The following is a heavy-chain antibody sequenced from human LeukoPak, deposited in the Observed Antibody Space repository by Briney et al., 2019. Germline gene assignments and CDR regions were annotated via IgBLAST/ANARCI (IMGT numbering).Heavy chain of an antibody. J-gene: IGHJ4*02. D-gene: IGHD3-10*01. Sequence: ASVKVSCKASGYTFTSYDINWVRQATGQGLEWMGWMNPNSGNTGYAQKFQGRVTITRNTSISTAYTELSSLRSEDTAVYYCARGPYYGSGSYFGEFDYWGQGTLVTVSS. CDR1: GYTFTSYD. V-gene: IGHV1-8*03. CDR3: ARGPYYGSGSYFGEFDY. CDR2: MNPNSGNT.